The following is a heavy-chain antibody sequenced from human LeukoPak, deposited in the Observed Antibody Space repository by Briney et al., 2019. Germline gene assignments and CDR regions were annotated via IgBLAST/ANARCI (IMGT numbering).Heavy chain of an antibody. CDR3: ASSTSTSGGFDF. J-gene: IGHJ4*02. CDR2: ISSDSTNI. D-gene: IGHD2-2*01. V-gene: IGHV3-21*01. Sequence: GGSLRLSCAASGFTFSIYGMNWVRQAPGEGLEWVASISSDSTNIYYTDSVKGRFTISRDNSQRMLYLQMNSLRAEDTSVYYCASSTSTSGGFDFWGQGTLVTVSS. CDR1: GFTFSIYG.